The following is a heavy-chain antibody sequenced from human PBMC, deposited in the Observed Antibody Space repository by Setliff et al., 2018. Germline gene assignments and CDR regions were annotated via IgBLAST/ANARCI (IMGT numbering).Heavy chain of an antibody. V-gene: IGHV1-69-2*01. Sequence: GPQVKVSCKASGYTFTDYYMHWVQQAPGKGLEWMGRVDPEDGHTKYAEKFQGRITISADMSLDIAHMELGSLTSEDTAVYYCTTGLRHGVPYFDLWGQGTLVTVSS. CDR2: VDPEDGHT. CDR1: GYTFTDYY. CDR3: TTGLRHGVPYFDL. D-gene: IGHD3-10*01. J-gene: IGHJ4*02.